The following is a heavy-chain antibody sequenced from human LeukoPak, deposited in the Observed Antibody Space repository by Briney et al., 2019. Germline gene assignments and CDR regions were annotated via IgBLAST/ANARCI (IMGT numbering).Heavy chain of an antibody. Sequence: PGGSLRLSCAASGFTFSNAWMSWVRQAPGKGLEWVSSISSSSSYIYYADSVKGRFTISRDNAKNSLYLQMNSLRAEDTAVYYCARLETTPYYFDYWGQGTLVTVSS. CDR3: ARLETTPYYFDY. CDR2: ISSSSSYI. D-gene: IGHD1-1*01. CDR1: GFTFSNAW. J-gene: IGHJ4*02. V-gene: IGHV3-21*01.